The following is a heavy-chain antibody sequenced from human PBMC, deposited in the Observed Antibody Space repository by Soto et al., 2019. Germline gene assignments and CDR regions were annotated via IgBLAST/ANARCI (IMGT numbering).Heavy chain of an antibody. CDR2: ISGSGGST. J-gene: IGHJ4*02. D-gene: IGHD6-19*01. Sequence: EVQLLESGGGLVQPGGSLRLSCAASGFTFSSYAMSWVRQAPGKGLEWVSVISGSGGSTYYADSVKGRFTISRDNSKNTLYLQMNSLRAEVTAVYYCARGTSGWYLDYWGQGTLVTVSS. CDR3: ARGTSGWYLDY. CDR1: GFTFSSYA. V-gene: IGHV3-23*01.